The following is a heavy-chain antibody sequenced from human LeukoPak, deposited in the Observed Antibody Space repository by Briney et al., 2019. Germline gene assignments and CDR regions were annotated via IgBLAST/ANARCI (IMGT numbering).Heavy chain of an antibody. J-gene: IGHJ4*02. CDR1: GGSISSGDYY. Sequence: PSETLSLTCTVSGGSISSGDYYWSWIRQPPGKGLEWIGYIYYSGSTYYNPSLKSRVTISVDTSKNQFSLKLSSVTAADTAVYYCAREGIAARPLDYWGQGTLVTVSS. CDR2: IYYSGST. D-gene: IGHD6-6*01. V-gene: IGHV4-30-4*08. CDR3: AREGIAARPLDY.